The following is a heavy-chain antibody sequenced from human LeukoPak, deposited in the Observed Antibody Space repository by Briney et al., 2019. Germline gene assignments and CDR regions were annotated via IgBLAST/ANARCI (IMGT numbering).Heavy chain of an antibody. CDR1: GFTFSSYS. Sequence: GGSLRLPCAASGFTFSSYSMNWVRQAPGKGLEWVSYISSSSGTIYYADSVRGRFTISRDNAKNSLYLQMNSLRDEDTAVYYCARVWHCTSTSCYDYWGQGTLVTVSS. D-gene: IGHD2-2*01. CDR3: ARVWHCTSTSCYDY. V-gene: IGHV3-48*02. J-gene: IGHJ4*02. CDR2: ISSSSGTI.